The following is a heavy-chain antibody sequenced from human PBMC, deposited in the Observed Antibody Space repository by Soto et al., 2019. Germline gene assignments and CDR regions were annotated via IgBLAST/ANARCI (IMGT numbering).Heavy chain of an antibody. CDR2: INSDGSST. J-gene: IGHJ6*02. V-gene: IGHV3-74*01. Sequence: SGGSLRLSCAASGFTFSSYGMHWVRQAPGKGLMWVSRINSDGSSTSYADSVKGRFTISRDNGKNTLYLQMNSLRAEDTAVHYCARGLYYGLDVWGQGTTVTVSS. CDR1: GFTFSSYG. CDR3: ARGLYYGLDV.